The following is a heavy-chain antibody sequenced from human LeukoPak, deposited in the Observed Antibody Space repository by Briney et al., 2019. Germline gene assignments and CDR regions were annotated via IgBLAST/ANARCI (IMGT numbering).Heavy chain of an antibody. CDR1: GGSISSGGYY. J-gene: IGHJ3*02. CDR2: IYYSGST. V-gene: IGHV4-31*03. D-gene: IGHD5-18*01. CDR3: ARSPGYSYAEGLAAFDI. Sequence: PSETLSLTCTVSGGSISSGGYYWSWIRQHPGKGLEWIGYIYYSGSTYYNPSLKSRVTISVDTSKNQFSLKLSSVTAADTAVYYCARSPGYSYAEGLAAFDIWGQGTVVTVSS.